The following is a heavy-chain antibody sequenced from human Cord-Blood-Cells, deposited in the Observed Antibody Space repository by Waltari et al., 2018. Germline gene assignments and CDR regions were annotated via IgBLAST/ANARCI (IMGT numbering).Heavy chain of an antibody. J-gene: IGHJ3*02. CDR3: ATLGPSDAFDI. Sequence: EVQLVESGGGLVKLGGSLSLSCAASGFTFSSYSLNWVRQAPGKVLEWVTSISSSSSYIYYADSVKGRFTIARDNAKNSLYLQMNSRRAEDTAVYYCATLGPSDAFDIWGQGTMVTVSS. V-gene: IGHV3-21*01. CDR2: ISSSSSYI. CDR1: GFTFSSYS.